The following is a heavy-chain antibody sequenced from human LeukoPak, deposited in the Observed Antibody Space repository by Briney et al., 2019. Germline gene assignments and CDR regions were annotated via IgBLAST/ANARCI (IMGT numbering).Heavy chain of an antibody. CDR3: SKESFTTPFDS. Sequence: GGSLRLSCAASGFTFSNYAMSWVRQAPGKGLEWVSSISGNGGSTYYADSVKGRFTISRDNSKNTVYLQMNSLRAEDTAVYFCSKESFTTPFDSWGQGTLVTVSS. J-gene: IGHJ5*01. CDR1: GFTFSNYA. CDR2: ISGNGGST. V-gene: IGHV3-23*01. D-gene: IGHD3-22*01.